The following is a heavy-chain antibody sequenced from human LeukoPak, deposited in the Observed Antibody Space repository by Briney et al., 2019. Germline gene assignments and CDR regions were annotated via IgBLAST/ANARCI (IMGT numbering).Heavy chain of an antibody. Sequence: GESLKISCKGSGYSFTSYWIGWVRQMPGKGLEWMGIIYPGDSDTRYSPSFQGQVTISADKSISTAYPQWSSLKASDTAMYYCARPAYCGGDCYLVDYWGQGTLVTVSS. D-gene: IGHD2-21*02. CDR2: IYPGDSDT. CDR3: ARPAYCGGDCYLVDY. J-gene: IGHJ4*02. V-gene: IGHV5-51*01. CDR1: GYSFTSYW.